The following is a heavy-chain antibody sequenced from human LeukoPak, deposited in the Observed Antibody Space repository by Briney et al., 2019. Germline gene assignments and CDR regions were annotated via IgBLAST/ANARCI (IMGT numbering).Heavy chain of an antibody. D-gene: IGHD3-22*01. V-gene: IGHV3-7*01. CDR3: TRRLYDSSGYLGASFDY. CDR1: GFTFSSYR. CDR2: IKQDGSEK. Sequence: GGSLRLSCAVSGFTFSSYRMSWVRQAPGKGLELVANIKQDGSEKYYVDSVKGRFTISRDNAKNSLYLQMNDLRAEDTAMYYCTRRLYDSSGYLGASFDYWGQGTLVTVSS. J-gene: IGHJ4*02.